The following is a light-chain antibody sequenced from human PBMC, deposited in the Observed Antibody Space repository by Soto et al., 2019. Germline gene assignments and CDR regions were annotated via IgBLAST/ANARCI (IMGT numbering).Light chain of an antibody. CDR1: QGISSY. CDR2: AAS. CDR3: QQYYSYPLA. Sequence: AIRMTQSPSSLSASTGDRVTITSRASQGISSYLAWYQQKPGKAPKLLIYAASTLQSGVPSRFSGSGSGTDFTLTISCLQSEDFATYYCQQYYSYPLAFGQGTKVEIK. V-gene: IGKV1-8*01. J-gene: IGKJ1*01.